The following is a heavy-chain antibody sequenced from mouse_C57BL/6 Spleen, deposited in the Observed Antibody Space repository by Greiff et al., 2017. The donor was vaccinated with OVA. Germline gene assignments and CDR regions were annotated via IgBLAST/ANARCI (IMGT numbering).Heavy chain of an antibody. CDR2: IDPFDSYT. V-gene: IGHV1-59*01. CDR3: ARGGPHAMDY. Sequence: QVQLQQPGAELVRPGTSVKLSCKASGYTFTSYWMHWVKQRPGQGLEWIGVIDPFDSYTNYNQKFKGKATLTVDTSSSTAYMQLSSLTSEDSAVYYCARGGPHAMDYWGQGTSVTVSS. CDR1: GYTFTSYW. J-gene: IGHJ4*01.